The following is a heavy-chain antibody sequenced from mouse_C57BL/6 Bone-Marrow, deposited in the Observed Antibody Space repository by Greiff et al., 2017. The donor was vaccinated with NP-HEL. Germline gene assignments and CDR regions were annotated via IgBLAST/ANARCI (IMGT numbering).Heavy chain of an antibody. D-gene: IGHD3-2*02. CDR3: AREDSSGYGFAY. CDR2: IYPGSGST. J-gene: IGHJ3*01. Sequence: VKLQQPGAELVKPGASVKMSCKASGYTFTSYWITWVKQRPGQGLEWIGDIYPGSGSTNYNEKFKSKATLTVDTSSSTAYMQLSSLTSEDSAVYYCAREDSSGYGFAYWGQGTLVTVSA. V-gene: IGHV1-55*01. CDR1: GYTFTSYW.